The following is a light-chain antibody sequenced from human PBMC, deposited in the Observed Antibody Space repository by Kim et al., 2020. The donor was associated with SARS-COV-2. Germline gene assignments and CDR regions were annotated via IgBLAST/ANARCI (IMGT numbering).Light chain of an antibody. CDR3: QQYSSYWT. V-gene: IGKV1-5*03. Sequence: DIQMTQSPSTVSASVGDRVTITCRASQSISSWLAWYQQKPGKAPKLLIYRASNLESGVPSRFSGSGSGTEFTLTISSLQPDDFATYYCQQYSSYWTFGQGTKVDIK. CDR1: QSISSW. J-gene: IGKJ1*01. CDR2: RAS.